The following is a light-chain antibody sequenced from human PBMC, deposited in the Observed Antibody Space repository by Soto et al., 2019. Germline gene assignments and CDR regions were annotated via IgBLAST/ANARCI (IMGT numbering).Light chain of an antibody. CDR1: QSISSW. J-gene: IGKJ5*01. CDR3: QHFKSFPIT. Sequence: DIQVTQSPSTLSASVGDRVTITCRASQSISSWLAWYQQKPGKAPKLLIYKASSLESGVPSRFSGSGSGTDFTLTISSLQPEDFATYYCQHFKSFPITFGQGTRLEIK. V-gene: IGKV1-5*03. CDR2: KAS.